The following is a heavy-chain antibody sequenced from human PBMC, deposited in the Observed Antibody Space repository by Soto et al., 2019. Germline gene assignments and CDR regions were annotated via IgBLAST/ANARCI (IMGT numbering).Heavy chain of an antibody. D-gene: IGHD3-16*02. J-gene: IGHJ4*02. CDR2: IYYSGST. CDR3: ASLTTAPGGYYDYVWGSYRDFDY. CDR1: GGSIISSSYY. V-gene: IGHV4-39*01. Sequence: SETLSLTCTFSGGSIISSSYYWGWIRQPPGKGLEWIGSIYYSGSTYYNPSLKSRVTISVDTSKNQFSLKLSSVTAADTAVYYCASLTTAPGGYYDYVWGSYRDFDYWGQGTLVTVSS.